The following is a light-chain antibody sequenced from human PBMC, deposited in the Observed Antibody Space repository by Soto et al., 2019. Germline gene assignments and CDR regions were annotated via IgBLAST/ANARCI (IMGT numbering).Light chain of an antibody. CDR2: DVS. CDR3: NSYTSSSTLV. Sequence: QSALTQPASVSGSPGQASTISCTGTSSDVGGYNYVSWYQQHPGKAPKLMIYDVSYRPSGVSNRFSGSKSGNTASLTISGLQAEDEADYYCNSYTSSSTLVFGSGTKVTVL. CDR1: SSDVGGYNY. V-gene: IGLV2-14*01. J-gene: IGLJ1*01.